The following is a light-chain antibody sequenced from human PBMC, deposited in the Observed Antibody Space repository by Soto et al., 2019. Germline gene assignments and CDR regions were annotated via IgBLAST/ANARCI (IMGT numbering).Light chain of an antibody. J-gene: IGKJ1*01. CDR2: AAS. CDR3: QQSYVIPWT. Sequence: DIQMTQSPSSLSASVGDRVSITCRASQSISNFLNWYQRKPGRAPKLLVYAASNLQSGVPSRFSGSGSETDFTLTINSLQPEDFATYYCQQSYVIPWTFGQGTEVEVK. CDR1: QSISNF. V-gene: IGKV1-39*01.